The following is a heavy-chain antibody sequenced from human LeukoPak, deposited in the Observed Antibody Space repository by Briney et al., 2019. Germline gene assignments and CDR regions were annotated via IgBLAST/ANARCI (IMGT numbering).Heavy chain of an antibody. CDR2: ISSYSTYM. CDR1: GFTFTIYS. J-gene: IGHJ3*01. V-gene: IGHV3-21*01. CDR3: ARWRNYDGSSGYYQDAFDV. D-gene: IGHD3-22*01. Sequence: GGSLRLSCAASGFTFTIYSMNWVRQAPGKGLEWVSSISSYSTYMSYADSVKGRFTISRDNAKNSLYPQMNSLRAEDTAVYYCARWRNYDGSSGYYQDAFDVWGQGTMVTVSS.